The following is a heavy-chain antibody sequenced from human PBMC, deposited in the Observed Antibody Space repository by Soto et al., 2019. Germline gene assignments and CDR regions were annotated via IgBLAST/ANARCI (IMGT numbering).Heavy chain of an antibody. CDR1: GGSISSYY. Sequence: PSETLSLTCTVSGGSISSYYWSWIRQTPENGLEWIGYIYYSGSTNYNPSLKSRVTISVDTSKNEFSLRVTSVTAADTAVYYCARGLGGIQERTDIDYRAQRTPVTVSS. CDR3: ARGLGGIQERTDIDY. D-gene: IGHD5-18*01. J-gene: IGHJ4*02. V-gene: IGHV4-59*08. CDR2: IYYSGST.